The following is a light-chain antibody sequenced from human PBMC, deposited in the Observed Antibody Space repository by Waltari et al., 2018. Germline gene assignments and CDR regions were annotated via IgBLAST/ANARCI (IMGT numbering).Light chain of an antibody. CDR2: GAS. J-gene: IGKJ2*01. Sequence: EIVLTQSPGTLSLSPGERAALPCRASLSLSSSYLAWDQQKPGQAPRLLIYGASSRATGIPDRFSGSGSETDFTLTISRLEPEDFAVYYCQHYDSSPYTFGQGTKLEIK. CDR3: QHYDSSPYT. V-gene: IGKV3-20*01. CDR1: LSLSSSY.